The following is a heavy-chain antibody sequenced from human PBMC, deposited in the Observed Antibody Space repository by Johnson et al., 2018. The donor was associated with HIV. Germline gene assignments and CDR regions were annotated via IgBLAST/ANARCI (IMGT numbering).Heavy chain of an antibody. CDR3: AKDGPVLRYFDWSDAFDI. J-gene: IGHJ3*02. D-gene: IGHD3-9*01. Sequence: EQLVESGGGLVQPGGSLRLSCAASGFTFSSYAMSWVRQAPGKGLEWVSAISGSGGSTYYADSVKGRFTISRDNAKNSLYLQMSILRAEDTAVYYCAKDGPVLRYFDWSDAFDIWGQGTMVTVSS. CDR1: GFTFSSYA. V-gene: IGHV3-23*04. CDR2: ISGSGGST.